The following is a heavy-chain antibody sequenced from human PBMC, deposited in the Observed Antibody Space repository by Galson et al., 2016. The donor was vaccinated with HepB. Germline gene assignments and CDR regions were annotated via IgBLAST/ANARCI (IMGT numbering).Heavy chain of an antibody. CDR2: INPTGGST. Sequence: SCKASGYIFRNYYIHWVRQAPGQGLEWMGRINPTGGSTSYAQEFQGRVTMTRDPSTSTVYMELRSLRSEDTAVFFCARDNSGSRGPFAPWGQGTLVTVSS. D-gene: IGHD1-26*01. V-gene: IGHV1-46*01. CDR1: GYIFRNYY. J-gene: IGHJ5*02. CDR3: ARDNSGSRGPFAP.